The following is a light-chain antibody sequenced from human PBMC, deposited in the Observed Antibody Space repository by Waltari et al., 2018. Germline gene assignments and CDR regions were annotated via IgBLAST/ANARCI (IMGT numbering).Light chain of an antibody. CDR2: CAS. V-gene: IGKV3-11*01. CDR1: QGVKNY. J-gene: IGKJ4*01. Sequence: DIVLTQSQATLPLSPGERATLSCRASQGVKNYLACYQQKPGQAPRLLIYCASNRAPGIPARFSGSGSGTDFTLTISSLDPEDFAVYYCQQRSNWPLTFGGGTKVEIK. CDR3: QQRSNWPLT.